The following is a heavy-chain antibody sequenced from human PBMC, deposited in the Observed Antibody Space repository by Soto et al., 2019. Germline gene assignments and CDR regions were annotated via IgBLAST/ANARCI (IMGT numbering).Heavy chain of an antibody. V-gene: IGHV4-59*08. CDR3: ARAEYDILTGTNWFDP. J-gene: IGHJ5*02. CDR1: GGSISSYY. Sequence: SETLSLTSTVSGGSISSYYWSWIRQPPGKGLEWIGYIYYSGSTNYNPSLKSRVTISVDTSKNQFSLKLSSVTAADTAVYYCARAEYDILTGTNWFDPWGQGTLVTVSS. D-gene: IGHD3-9*01. CDR2: IYYSGST.